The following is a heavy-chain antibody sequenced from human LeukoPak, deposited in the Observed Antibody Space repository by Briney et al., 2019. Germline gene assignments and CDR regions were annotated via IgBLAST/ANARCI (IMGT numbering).Heavy chain of an antibody. CDR1: GGSISSYY. D-gene: IGHD3-22*01. CDR3: ARVKVAGYYDSSGYLDY. V-gene: IGHV4-59*01. J-gene: IGHJ4*02. Sequence: SETLSLTCTVSGGSISSYYWSWIRQPPGKGLEWIGYIYYSGSTNYNPPLKSRVTISVDTSKNQFSLKLSSVTAADTAVYYCARVKVAGYYDSSGYLDYWGQGTLVTVSS. CDR2: IYYSGST.